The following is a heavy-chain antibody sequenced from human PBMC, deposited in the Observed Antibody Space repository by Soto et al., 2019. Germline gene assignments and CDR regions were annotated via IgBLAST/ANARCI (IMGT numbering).Heavy chain of an antibody. Sequence: ASVKVSCKASGYTFTGYYMHWVRQAPGQGLEWMGWINPNSGGTNYAQKFQGWVTMTRDTSISTAYMELSRLRSDDTAVYYCARDSGNYDFWSGYHYYYYMDGWGKGTTVTVSS. CDR2: INPNSGGT. D-gene: IGHD3-3*01. V-gene: IGHV1-2*04. CDR3: ARDSGNYDFWSGYHYYYYMDG. CDR1: GYTFTGYY. J-gene: IGHJ6*03.